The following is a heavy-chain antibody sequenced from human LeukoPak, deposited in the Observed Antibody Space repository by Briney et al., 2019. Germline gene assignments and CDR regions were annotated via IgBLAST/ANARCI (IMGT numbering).Heavy chain of an antibody. D-gene: IGHD3-22*01. V-gene: IGHV3-30*19. CDR2: ISYDGSNK. Sequence: GGSLRLSCAASGYTFTSYGMHWVRQAPVKGLEWVAVISYDGSNKYYADSVKGRFTISRDNSKNTLYLQMNSLRAEDTAVYYCARVSGDYYDSSGYYNPYYFDYWGQGTLVTVSS. CDR1: GYTFTSYG. CDR3: ARVSGDYYDSSGYYNPYYFDY. J-gene: IGHJ4*02.